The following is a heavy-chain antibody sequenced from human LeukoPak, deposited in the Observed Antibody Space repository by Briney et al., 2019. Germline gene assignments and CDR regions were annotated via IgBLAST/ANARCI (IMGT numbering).Heavy chain of an antibody. CDR3: ARHGRTDYYDSNPYYFDY. Sequence: SETLSLTCTVSGGSISSYYWSWIRQPPGKGLEWIGYIYYSGSTNYNPSLKSRVIISVDTSKNQFSLKLSSVTAADTAVYYCARHGRTDYYDSNPYYFDYWGQGTLVTVSS. J-gene: IGHJ4*02. CDR2: IYYSGST. D-gene: IGHD3-22*01. V-gene: IGHV4-59*08. CDR1: GGSISSYY.